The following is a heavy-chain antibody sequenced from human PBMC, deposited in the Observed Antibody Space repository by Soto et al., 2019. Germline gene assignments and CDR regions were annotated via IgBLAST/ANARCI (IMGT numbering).Heavy chain of an antibody. CDR1: GFTFSSYA. CDR3: AKDLIWGRGAFDI. Sequence: GGSLRLSCAASGFTFSSYAMSWVRQAPGKGLEWVSAISGSGGSTYYADSVKGWFTISRDNSKNTLYLQMNSLRAEDTAVYYCAKDLIWGRGAFDIWGQGTMVTVSS. D-gene: IGHD3-16*01. V-gene: IGHV3-23*01. CDR2: ISGSGGST. J-gene: IGHJ3*02.